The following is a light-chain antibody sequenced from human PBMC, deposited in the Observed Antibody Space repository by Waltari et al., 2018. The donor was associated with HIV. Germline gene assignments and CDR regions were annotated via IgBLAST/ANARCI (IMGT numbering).Light chain of an antibody. CDR3: GTWDNILKTVV. J-gene: IGLJ2*01. V-gene: IGLV1-51*01. CDR2: DNN. Sequence: QSVLTQPPSVSAAPGQTVSISCSGFSSNIGNNFVSWYHQLPGKAPKLLIFDNNKRPSGLSDRVSSSNSCTSATLAITGLQTGDEGDYYCGTWDNILKTVVFGGGTKVTVL. CDR1: SSNIGNNF.